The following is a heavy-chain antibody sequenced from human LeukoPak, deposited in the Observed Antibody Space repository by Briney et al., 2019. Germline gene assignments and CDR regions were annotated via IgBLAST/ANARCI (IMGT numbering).Heavy chain of an antibody. CDR1: GYTFTSYD. D-gene: IGHD2/OR15-2a*01. CDR2: MNPNSGNR. CDR3: ARVYGDIDY. Sequence: GASVKVFCKASGYTFTSYDINWVRQATGQGLEWMGWMNPNSGNRGYAQKFQGRVTMTRDTTISTAYMELSGLRYEDTAVYYCARVYGDIDYWGQGTLVTVSS. J-gene: IGHJ4*02. V-gene: IGHV1-8*01.